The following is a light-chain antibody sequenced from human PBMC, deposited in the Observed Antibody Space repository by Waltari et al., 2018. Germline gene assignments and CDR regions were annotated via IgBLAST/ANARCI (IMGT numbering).Light chain of an antibody. CDR2: WAS. CDR3: QQYYTTLYT. CDR1: QSLLYSSNNKNY. J-gene: IGKJ2*01. Sequence: DIVMTQPPDSLAVSLGERATLTCKSSQSLLYSSNNKNYLAWYQQKPGQPPKLLVYWASTRESGVPDRFSGSGSGTDFTLTISSLQAEDVAVYYCQQYYTTLYTFGQGTKLEIK. V-gene: IGKV4-1*01.